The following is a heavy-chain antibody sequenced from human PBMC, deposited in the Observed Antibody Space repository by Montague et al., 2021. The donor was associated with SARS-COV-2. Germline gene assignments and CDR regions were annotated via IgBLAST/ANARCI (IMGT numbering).Heavy chain of an antibody. CDR2: IWHDGSNK. CDR1: GFTFSSYG. V-gene: IGHV3-33*06. CDR3: AKAYYGDYLIDAFDI. J-gene: IGHJ3*02. D-gene: IGHD4-17*01. Sequence: SLRLSCAASGFTFSSYGMHWVRQAPGKGLEWVAVIWHDGSNKYYADSVKGRFTISRDNSKNTLYLQMNSLRAEDTAVYYCAKAYYGDYLIDAFDIWGQGTMVTVSS.